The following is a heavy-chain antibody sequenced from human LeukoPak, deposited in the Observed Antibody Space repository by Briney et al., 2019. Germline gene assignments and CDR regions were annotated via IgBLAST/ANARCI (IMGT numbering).Heavy chain of an antibody. Sequence: SETLSLTCTVSGGSISSSSYYWGWIRQPPGKGLEWIGSIYYSGSTYYNPSLKSRVTISVDTSKNQFSLKLSSVTAADTAVYYCARDSPSIYDFWSGYYDRANYYMDVWGKGTTVTVSS. CDR2: IYYSGST. CDR1: GGSISSSSYY. V-gene: IGHV4-39*07. D-gene: IGHD3-3*01. J-gene: IGHJ6*03. CDR3: ARDSPSIYDFWSGYYDRANYYMDV.